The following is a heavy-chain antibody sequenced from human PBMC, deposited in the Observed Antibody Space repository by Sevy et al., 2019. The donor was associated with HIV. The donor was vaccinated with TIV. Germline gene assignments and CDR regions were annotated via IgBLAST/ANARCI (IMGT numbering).Heavy chain of an antibody. CDR1: GFTFNNAW. Sequence: GGSLRLSCEASGFTFNNAWMSWVRQAPGKGLEWVGRIKSKIDGATRDFAAPVKGRFAISRDDSKNMLYLQMNSLKTEDTAVYYCTTGVGTSDFDYWGRGVLVTVSS. D-gene: IGHD1-26*01. CDR3: TTGVGTSDFDY. CDR2: IKSKIDGATR. V-gene: IGHV3-15*01. J-gene: IGHJ4*02.